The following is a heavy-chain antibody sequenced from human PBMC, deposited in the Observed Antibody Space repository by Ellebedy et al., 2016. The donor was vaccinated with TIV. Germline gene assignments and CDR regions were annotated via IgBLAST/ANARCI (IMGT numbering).Heavy chain of an antibody. Sequence: MPSETLSLTCAVYGGSFSGYYWSWIRQPPGKGLEWIGYIYYSGSTNYNPSLKSRVTISVDTSKNQFSLKLSSVTAADTAVYYCARDIRHRIAAAGTGGWFDPWGQGTLVTVSS. V-gene: IGHV4-59*01. CDR1: GGSFSGYY. J-gene: IGHJ5*02. CDR2: IYYSGST. D-gene: IGHD6-13*01. CDR3: ARDIRHRIAAAGTGGWFDP.